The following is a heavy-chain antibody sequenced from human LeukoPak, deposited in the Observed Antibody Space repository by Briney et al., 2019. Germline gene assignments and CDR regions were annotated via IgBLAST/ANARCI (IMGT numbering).Heavy chain of an antibody. D-gene: IGHD3-10*01. CDR1: GFTFSGSA. J-gene: IGHJ4*02. CDR2: IRSTANGYAT. V-gene: IGHV3-73*01. Sequence: GGSLRLSCAASGFTFSGSALHWVRQASGKGREWVGRIRSTANGYATAYAASVKGRFTISRDDSKNTAYLQMDSLKTEDTAVYYCTGNYYGSGSYADFDYWGQGTLVTVSS. CDR3: TGNYYGSGSYADFDY.